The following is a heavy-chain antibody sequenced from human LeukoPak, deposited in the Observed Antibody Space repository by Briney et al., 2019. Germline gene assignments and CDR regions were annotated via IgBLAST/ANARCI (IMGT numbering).Heavy chain of an antibody. CDR3: ARSGSHDYFDY. CDR2: IYYSGST. D-gene: IGHD1-26*01. V-gene: IGHV4-59*01. J-gene: IGHJ4*02. Sequence: PSETLSLTCTVSGGSISSYYWSWIRQPPGKGLEWIGYIYYSGSTNYNPSLKSRVTISVDTSKNQFSLKLSSVTAADTAVYYCARSGSHDYFDYWGQGTLVTVSS. CDR1: GGSISSYY.